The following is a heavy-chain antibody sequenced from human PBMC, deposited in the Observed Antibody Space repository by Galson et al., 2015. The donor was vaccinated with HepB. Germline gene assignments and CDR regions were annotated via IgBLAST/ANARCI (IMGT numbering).Heavy chain of an antibody. J-gene: IGHJ4*02. Sequence: SLRLSCAASGFTFSSYSMNWVRQAPGKGLEWVANIKQDGSEKYYVDSVKGRFTISRDNAKNSLYLQMNSLRAEDTAVYYCARWCSGGSCHHSGRFDYWGQGTLVTVSS. CDR2: IKQDGSEK. V-gene: IGHV3-7*01. CDR1: GFTFSSYS. D-gene: IGHD2-15*01. CDR3: ARWCSGGSCHHSGRFDY.